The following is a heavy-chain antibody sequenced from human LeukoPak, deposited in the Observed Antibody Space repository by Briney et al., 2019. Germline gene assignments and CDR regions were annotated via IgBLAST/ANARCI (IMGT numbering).Heavy chain of an antibody. J-gene: IGHJ4*02. CDR1: GYTLTNYA. Sequence: SVKVSCKASGYTLTNYAINWVRQAPGQGLEWMGGIIPIFGTANYAQKFQGRVTITADESTSTAYMELSSLRSEDTAVYYCASPSSGSYYNVLDYWGQGTLVTVSS. V-gene: IGHV1-69*13. CDR2: IIPIFGTA. CDR3: ASPSSGSYYNVLDY. D-gene: IGHD3-10*01.